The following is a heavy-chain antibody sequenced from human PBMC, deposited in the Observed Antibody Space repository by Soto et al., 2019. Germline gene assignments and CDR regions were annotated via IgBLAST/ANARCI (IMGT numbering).Heavy chain of an antibody. D-gene: IGHD2-2*01. CDR2: IYHGDSDT. CDR3: ARRSSTSWSAYYFDY. V-gene: IGHV5-51*01. CDR1: GYSFTSSW. J-gene: IGHJ4*02. Sequence: GESLKISCKGSGYSFTSSWIGWVRQMPGKGLEWMGIIYHGDSDTRYSPSFQGQVTISADESISTAYLQWSSLKASDTAMYYCARRSSTSWSAYYFDYWGQGTLVTVSS.